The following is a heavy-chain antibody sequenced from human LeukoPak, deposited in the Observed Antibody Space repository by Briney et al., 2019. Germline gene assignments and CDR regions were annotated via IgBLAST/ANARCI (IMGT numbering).Heavy chain of an antibody. CDR3: AREARTSLIVVVPAATTGAFDI. Sequence: ASETLSLTCAVYGGSFSGYYWSWIRQPPGKGLEWIGEINHSGSTNYNPSLKSRVTISVDTSKNQFSLKLSSVTAADTAVYYCAREARTSLIVVVPAATTGAFDIWGQGTMVTVSS. J-gene: IGHJ3*02. CDR2: INHSGST. CDR1: GGSFSGYY. D-gene: IGHD2-2*01. V-gene: IGHV4-34*01.